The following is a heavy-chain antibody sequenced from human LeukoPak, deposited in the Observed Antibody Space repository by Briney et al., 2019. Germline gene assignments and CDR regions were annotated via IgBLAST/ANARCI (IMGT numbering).Heavy chain of an antibody. V-gene: IGHV1-24*01. CDR1: GYTLTELS. Sequence: GASVKVSCKVSGYTLTELSMHWVRQAPGKGLEWVGGFDPEDGETIYAQNFQGRVTMTKDTSTDTAYMELNNLTSEDTAVYYCVRFAAGPDPYYPWGQGTLVTVSS. D-gene: IGHD6-25*01. J-gene: IGHJ5*02. CDR2: FDPEDGET. CDR3: VRFAAGPDPYYP.